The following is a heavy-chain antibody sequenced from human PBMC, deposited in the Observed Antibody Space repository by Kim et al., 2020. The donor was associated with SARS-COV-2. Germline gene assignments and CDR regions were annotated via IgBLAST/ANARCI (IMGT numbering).Heavy chain of an antibody. D-gene: IGHD2-2*01. CDR3: AKGGSTSNYAFDL. CDR2: ISVSGDIT. CDR1: GLTFSKFA. J-gene: IGHJ3*01. Sequence: GGSLRLSCAAPGLTFSKFAMSWVRQAPGKGLEWVSIISVSGDITYYADSAKGRFTISRVNSRSTLYLQLNSLRVEDTAIYYCAKGGSTSNYAFDLWGQGTLVTVSS. V-gene: IGHV3-23*01.